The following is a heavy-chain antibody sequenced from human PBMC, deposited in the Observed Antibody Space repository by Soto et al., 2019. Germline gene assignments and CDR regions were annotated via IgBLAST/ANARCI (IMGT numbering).Heavy chain of an antibody. CDR1: GGSVSSGSYF. D-gene: IGHD6-19*01. V-gene: IGHV4-61*01. Sequence: QVQLQESGPGLVKPSETLSLTCTVSGGSVSSGSYFWSWIRQPPGKGLEWIGYIYYSGSTNYNPSLKSRVTISVDTSRNQFSLKLSSVTAADTAVYYCASYSSGWYDVSYWGQGTLVTVSS. CDR3: ASYSSGWYDVSY. J-gene: IGHJ4*02. CDR2: IYYSGST.